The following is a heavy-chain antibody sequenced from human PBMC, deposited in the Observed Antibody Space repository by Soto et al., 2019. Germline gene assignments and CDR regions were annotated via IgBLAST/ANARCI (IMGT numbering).Heavy chain of an antibody. CDR2: LSYDGSKE. V-gene: IGHV3-30*18. CDR1: GFTFSSFG. D-gene: IGHD3-10*02. J-gene: IGHJ6*02. Sequence: PGGSLRVSCAASGFTFSSFGMHWVRQAPGKGLEWVALLSYDGSKEYYADSVKGRFSVSRDNSKNTLYLQMNRLGAEDTAVYYCEKGVFGPSYYYGMDVWGQGPTVTVSS. CDR3: EKGVFGPSYYYGMDV.